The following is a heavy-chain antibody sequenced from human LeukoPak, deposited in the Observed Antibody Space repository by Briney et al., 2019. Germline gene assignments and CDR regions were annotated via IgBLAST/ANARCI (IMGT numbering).Heavy chain of an antibody. V-gene: IGHV1-69*13. Sequence: ASVKVSCKASGGTFSSYAISWVRQAPGQGLEWMGGIIPIFGTANYAQKFQGRVTITADESTSTACMELSSLRSEDTAVYYCASLRGGSYYYYYYMDVWGKGTTVTISS. D-gene: IGHD2-15*01. CDR3: ASLRGGSYYYYYYMDV. CDR2: IIPIFGTA. J-gene: IGHJ6*03. CDR1: GGTFSSYA.